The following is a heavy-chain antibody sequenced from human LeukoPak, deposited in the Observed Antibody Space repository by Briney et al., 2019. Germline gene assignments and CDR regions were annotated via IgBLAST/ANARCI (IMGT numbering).Heavy chain of an antibody. CDR2: ISGNGGST. J-gene: IGHJ4*02. D-gene: IGHD6-13*01. CDR1: GFTFSSYA. CDR3: AKDSVSSGWYGHYFDY. Sequence: PGGSLRLSCAASGFTFSSYAMSWVRQAPGKGLEWVSAISGNGGSTYYADSVKGRFTISRDNSKNTLYLQMNSLRAEDTAVYYCAKDSVSSGWYGHYFDYWGQGTLVTVSS. V-gene: IGHV3-23*01.